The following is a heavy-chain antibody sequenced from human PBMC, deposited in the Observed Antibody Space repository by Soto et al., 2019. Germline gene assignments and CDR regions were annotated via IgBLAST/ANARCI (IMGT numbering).Heavy chain of an antibody. CDR3: ARSRGLQSNYYYYYGMDV. D-gene: IGHD4-4*01. Sequence: GESLKISCKGSGYSFTSYWIGWVRQMPGKGLEWMGIIYPGDSDTRYSPSFQGQVTISADKSISTAYLQWSSLKASDTAMYYCARSRGLQSNYYYYYGMDVWGQGTTVTVSS. CDR1: GYSFTSYW. J-gene: IGHJ6*02. V-gene: IGHV5-51*01. CDR2: IYPGDSDT.